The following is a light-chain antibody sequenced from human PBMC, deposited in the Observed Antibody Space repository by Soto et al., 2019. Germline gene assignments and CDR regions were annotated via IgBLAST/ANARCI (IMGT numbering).Light chain of an antibody. CDR2: GAS. V-gene: IGKV3-20*01. CDR3: QQYGSSPVLT. J-gene: IGKJ4*01. Sequence: EIVLTQSPGTLSLSPGERGTLSCRASQNISSSYLAWYQQKPGQAPRVLIYGASSRATGIPDRFSGSGSGTDFTLTISRLEPEDLAVYYCQQYGSSPVLTFGGGTKVEIK. CDR1: QNISSSY.